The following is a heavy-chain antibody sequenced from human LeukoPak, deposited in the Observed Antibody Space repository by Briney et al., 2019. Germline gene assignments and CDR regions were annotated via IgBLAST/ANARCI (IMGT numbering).Heavy chain of an antibody. V-gene: IGHV3-21*01. J-gene: IGHJ4*02. CDR2: ITSTTNYI. Sequence: VSLRLSCAASGFPLSGYSMNWVRQAPGKGPEWVSSITSTTNYIYYADPVKGRFTISRDNAKNSLYLQMHSLRAEDTAVYYCARVGYCSSSTCRNYFDYWGQGTLVTVSS. CDR3: ARVGYCSSSTCRNYFDY. CDR1: GFPLSGYS. D-gene: IGHD2-2*01.